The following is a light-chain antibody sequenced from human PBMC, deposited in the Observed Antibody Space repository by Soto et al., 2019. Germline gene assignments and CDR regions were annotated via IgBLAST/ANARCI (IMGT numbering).Light chain of an antibody. V-gene: IGLV1-44*01. CDR3: AAGDDSLKGVV. CDR1: SSNIGSNT. J-gene: IGLJ2*01. CDR2: SNN. Sequence: QSVLTQPPSASGTPGQRVTISCSGSSSNIGSNTVNWYQQLPGAAPTRLIYSNNQRPSGDPDRVSGSKSGTSASLASSGLQSEDEADECCAAGDDSLKGVVFGGGTQRTVL.